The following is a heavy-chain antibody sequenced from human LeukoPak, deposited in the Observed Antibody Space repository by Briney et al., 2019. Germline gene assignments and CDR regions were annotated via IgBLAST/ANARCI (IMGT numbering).Heavy chain of an antibody. V-gene: IGHV4-39*07. CDR1: GGSISSSSYY. D-gene: IGHD6-13*01. CDR2: IYYSGST. J-gene: IGHJ3*02. CDR3: ASFIAAAGTGRRAFDI. Sequence: SETLSLTCTVSGGSISSSSYYWGWIRQPPGKGLEWIGSIYYSGSTYYNPSLKSRVTISVDTSKNQFSLKLSSVTAADTAVYYCASFIAAAGTGRRAFDIWGQGTMVTVSS.